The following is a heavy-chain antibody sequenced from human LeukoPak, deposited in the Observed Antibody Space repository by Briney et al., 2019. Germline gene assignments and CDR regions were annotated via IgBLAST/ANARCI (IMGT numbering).Heavy chain of an antibody. CDR3: IRGRYYYYYMDV. CDR2: IYYSGST. V-gene: IGHV4-59*04. J-gene: IGHJ6*03. CDR1: GGSISSYY. D-gene: IGHD4-17*01. Sequence: SETLSLTCTVSGGSISSYYWSWIRQPPGKGLEWIGYIYYSGSTYYNPSLKSRVTISVDTSKNQFSLKLSSVTAADTAVYYSIRGRYYYYYMDVWGKGTTVTISS.